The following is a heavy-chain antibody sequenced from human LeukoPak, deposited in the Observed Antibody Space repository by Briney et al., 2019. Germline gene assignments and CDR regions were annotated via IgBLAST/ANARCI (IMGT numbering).Heavy chain of an antibody. Sequence: PSETLPLTCTVSGGSISSYYWSWIRQPPGKGLEWIGYIYYSGSTNYNPSLKSRVTISVDTSKNQFSLKLSSVTAADTAVYYCARDPGPGYSSGWINDAFDIWGQGTMVTVSS. CDR1: GGSISSYY. V-gene: IGHV4-59*01. CDR3: ARDPGPGYSSGWINDAFDI. CDR2: IYYSGST. J-gene: IGHJ3*02. D-gene: IGHD6-19*01.